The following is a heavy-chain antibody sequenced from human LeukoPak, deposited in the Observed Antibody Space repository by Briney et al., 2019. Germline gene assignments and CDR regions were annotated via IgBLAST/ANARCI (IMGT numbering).Heavy chain of an antibody. CDR3: AKDRGYYYGSSGYYYVGFDY. V-gene: IGHV3-23*01. CDR1: GFTFSSYA. D-gene: IGHD3-22*01. CDR2: IIGSGGST. Sequence: AGSLRLSCAASGFTFSSYAMSRVRQAPGKGLEWVSAIIGSGGSTYYADSVNGRFTTFSDNSKKSPYLQMNILRAEDTAVYYCAKDRGYYYGSSGYYYVGFDYWGQGTLVTVSS. J-gene: IGHJ4*02.